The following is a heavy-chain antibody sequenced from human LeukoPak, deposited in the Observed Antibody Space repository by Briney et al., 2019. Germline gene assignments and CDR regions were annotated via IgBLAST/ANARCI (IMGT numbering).Heavy chain of an antibody. V-gene: IGHV4-39*01. CDR1: GGSISSSSYY. CDR2: IFYSGST. Sequence: SETLSLTCTVSGGSISSSSYYWGWIRQSPGKGLEWIGSIFYSGSTYYNPSLKSRGTISIDTSENQFSLKLSSVTAADTAVYYCATTPALAVAGTLDPKEWGQGTLVTVSS. D-gene: IGHD6-19*01. J-gene: IGHJ4*02. CDR3: ATTPALAVAGTLDPKE.